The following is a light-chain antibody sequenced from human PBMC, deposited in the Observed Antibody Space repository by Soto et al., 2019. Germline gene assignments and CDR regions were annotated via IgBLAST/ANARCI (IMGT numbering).Light chain of an antibody. V-gene: IGKV1-5*01. CDR2: DAS. J-gene: IGKJ4*01. Sequence: DIQMTQSPSTLSASVGGRVTITCRGSQIVRSWLAWYQQKPGRAPKFLIYDASSLESGVPSRFSGSGSGRELSLTISNLQPDDFATYYCQQYDNYPLTCGGGTKV. CDR1: QIVRSW. CDR3: QQYDNYPLT.